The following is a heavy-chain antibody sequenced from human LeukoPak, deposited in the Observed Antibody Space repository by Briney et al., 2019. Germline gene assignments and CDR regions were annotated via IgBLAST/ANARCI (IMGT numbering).Heavy chain of an antibody. Sequence: GGSLRLSCTDSGFTFSSYALAWVRQAPGKGLEWVAAVTSRGVGTHYADSVKGRFTISRDNSKNTIYLQMNSLRAEDTAIYYCGSDPNGDYVGALGYWGRGTLVTFSS. D-gene: IGHD4-17*01. CDR3: GSDPNGDYVGALGY. CDR2: VTSRGVGT. CDR1: GFTFSSYA. J-gene: IGHJ4*01. V-gene: IGHV3-23*01.